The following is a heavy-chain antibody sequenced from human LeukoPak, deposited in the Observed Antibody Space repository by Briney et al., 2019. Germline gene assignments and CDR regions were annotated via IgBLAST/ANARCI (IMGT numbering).Heavy chain of an antibody. CDR2: INHSVST. CDR3: ARGRNDFWSGYPPGLFNP. Sequence: PSETLSLTCGVYGGSFSGYYWSWIRQPPGKGLEWIGEINHSVSTNYNPSLRSRVTISVDTSKNQFSLKLSSVTAADTAVYYCARGRNDFWSGYPPGLFNPWGQGTLVTVSS. D-gene: IGHD3-3*01. V-gene: IGHV4-34*01. J-gene: IGHJ5*02. CDR1: GGSFSGYY.